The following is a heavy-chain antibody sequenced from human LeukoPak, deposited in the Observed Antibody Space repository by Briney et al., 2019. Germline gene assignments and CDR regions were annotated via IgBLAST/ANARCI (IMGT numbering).Heavy chain of an antibody. CDR1: GGSISSSDYY. CDR3: ARVLQPAAFDY. CDR2: IYHSGST. Sequence: PSETLSLTCTVSGGSISSSDYYWGWIRQPPGKGLEWIGEIYHSGSTNYNPSLKSRVTISVDESKNQFSLKLSSVTAADTAVYYCARVLQPAAFDYWGQGTLVTVSS. J-gene: IGHJ4*02. V-gene: IGHV4-39*07. D-gene: IGHD2-2*01.